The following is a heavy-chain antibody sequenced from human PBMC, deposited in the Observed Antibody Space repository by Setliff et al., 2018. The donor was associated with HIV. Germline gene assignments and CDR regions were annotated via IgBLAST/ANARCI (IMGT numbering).Heavy chain of an antibody. CDR1: GGSFSAYY. CDR2: INHSGST. J-gene: IGHJ6*03. V-gene: IGHV4-34*01. CDR3: ARVRNGYYFQRLDYYYRDV. Sequence: SETLSLTCAVYGGSFSAYYWSWIRQPPGKGLEWIGEINHSGSTNYNPSLESRVTISVDTSKNQFSLKLSSVTAADTAVYYCARVRNGYYFQRLDYYYRDVWGKGTTVTVSS. D-gene: IGHD3-22*01.